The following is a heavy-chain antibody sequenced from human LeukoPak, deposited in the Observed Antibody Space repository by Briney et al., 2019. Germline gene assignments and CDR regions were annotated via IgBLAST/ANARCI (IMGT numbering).Heavy chain of an antibody. CDR2: ISTTGNTI. CDR3: ARAPVTSCRGAFCYPFDI. D-gene: IGHD2-15*01. CDR1: GSTFSHHY. V-gene: IGHV3-11*01. Sequence: GGSLRLSCAASGSTFSHHYMSWIRQAPGKGLEWVSHISTTGNTIYYSDSVKGRFTISRDNAKNTLYLQMNSLRADDAAVYYCARAPVTSCRGAFCYPFDIWGQGTLVTVSS. J-gene: IGHJ4*02.